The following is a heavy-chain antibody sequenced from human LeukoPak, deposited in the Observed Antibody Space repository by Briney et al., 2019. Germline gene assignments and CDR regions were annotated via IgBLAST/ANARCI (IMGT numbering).Heavy chain of an antibody. CDR2: IYYSGST. CDR3: ARESTPNYCSNTSCYTNWFDP. V-gene: IGHV4-59*01. Sequence: SETLSLTCTVSGGSISSYYWSWIRQPPGKGLEWIGYIYYSGSTNYNPSLKSRVTISVDTSKNQFSLKLSSVTAADTAVYYCARESTPNYCSNTSCYTNWFDPWGQGTLVTVSS. J-gene: IGHJ5*02. CDR1: GGSISSYY. D-gene: IGHD2-2*02.